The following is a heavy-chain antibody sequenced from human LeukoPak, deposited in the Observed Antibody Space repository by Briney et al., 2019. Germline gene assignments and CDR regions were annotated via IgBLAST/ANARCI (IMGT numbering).Heavy chain of an antibody. Sequence: GASVKVSCKVSGYTLTELSMHWVRQAPGKGLEWMGGLDPEDGETTYAQKFQGRVTMTEDTSTDTAYMELSSLRSEDTAVYYCATDGSGSYHYWGQGTLVTVSS. D-gene: IGHD3-10*01. J-gene: IGHJ4*02. CDR3: ATDGSGSYHY. CDR2: LDPEDGET. V-gene: IGHV1-24*01. CDR1: GYTLTELS.